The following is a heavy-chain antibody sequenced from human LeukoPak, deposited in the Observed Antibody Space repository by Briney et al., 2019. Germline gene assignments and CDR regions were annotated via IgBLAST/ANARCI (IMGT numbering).Heavy chain of an antibody. Sequence: ASVKVSCKASGYTFTSYGISWVRQAPGQGLEWMGWISAYNGNTNYAQKLQGRVTMTTGTSTSTAYMELRSLRSDDTAVYYCARVITILGNYYYYMDVWGKGTTVTVSS. CDR2: ISAYNGNT. CDR3: ARVITILGNYYYYMDV. D-gene: IGHD3-3*01. CDR1: GYTFTSYG. V-gene: IGHV1-18*01. J-gene: IGHJ6*03.